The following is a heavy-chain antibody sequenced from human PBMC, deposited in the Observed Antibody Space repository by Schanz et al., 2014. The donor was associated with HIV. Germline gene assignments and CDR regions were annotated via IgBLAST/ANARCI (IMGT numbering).Heavy chain of an antibody. CDR2: ISYDGSNK. D-gene: IGHD2-21*01. J-gene: IGHJ5*02. Sequence: QVQLVESGGGVVQPGRSLRLSCAASGFTFSSYGMHWVRQAPGKGLEWVAVISYDGSNKYYADSVKGRFTISRDKSKNTLYLQMNSLRGEDTAIYYCARDDVLDSLASWGQGTLVTVSS. V-gene: IGHV3-30*03. CDR3: ARDDVLDSLAS. CDR1: GFTFSSYG.